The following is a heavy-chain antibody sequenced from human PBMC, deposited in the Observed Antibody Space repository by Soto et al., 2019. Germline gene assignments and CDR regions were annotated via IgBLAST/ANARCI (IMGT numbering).Heavy chain of an antibody. V-gene: IGHV1-18*04. D-gene: IGHD3-10*01. CDR3: ARTMAPYYYYYGMDV. CDR2: ISAYNGNT. Sequence: ASVKVSCKASGYTFTSYGISWVRQAPGQGLEWMGWISAYNGNTNYAQKLQGRVTMTTDTSTSTAYMELRSLRSDDTDVYYCARTMAPYYYYYGMDVWGQGTTVTVSS. J-gene: IGHJ6*02. CDR1: GYTFTSYG.